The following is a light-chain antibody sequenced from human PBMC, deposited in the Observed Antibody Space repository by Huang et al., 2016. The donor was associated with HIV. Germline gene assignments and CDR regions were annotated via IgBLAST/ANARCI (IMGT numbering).Light chain of an antibody. J-gene: IGKJ5*01. CDR1: QGISNS. CDR3: QQYYSTPPIT. CDR2: DAS. V-gene: IGKV1-NL1*01. Sequence: DIQMTQSPSSLSASVGDRVTITCRASQGISNSLAWYLQKPGKSPKLLLYDASRLKSGVPSRFSGSGSGTDYTLTISSLQPEDFATYYCQQYYSTPPITFGQGTRLEMK.